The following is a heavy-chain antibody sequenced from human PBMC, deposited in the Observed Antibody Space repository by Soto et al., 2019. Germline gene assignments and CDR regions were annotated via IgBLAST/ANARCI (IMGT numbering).Heavy chain of an antibody. Sequence: GGSLRLSCAASGFTFSNFGMSWVRQAPGKGLECVANIKQDGSNKYYVDSVNGRFTISRDNAKNSLYLRMNSLRVEDTAVYYCAKDAGSGWNYYFDYWGQGALVTGSS. J-gene: IGHJ4*02. V-gene: IGHV3-7*03. CDR3: AKDAGSGWNYYFDY. CDR1: GFTFSNFG. CDR2: IKQDGSNK. D-gene: IGHD6-19*01.